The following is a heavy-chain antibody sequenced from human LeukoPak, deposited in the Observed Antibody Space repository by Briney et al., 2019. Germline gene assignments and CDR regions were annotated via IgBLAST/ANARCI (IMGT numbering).Heavy chain of an antibody. D-gene: IGHD4-17*01. V-gene: IGHV3-23*01. CDR1: GVTFSSYA. Sequence: PGGALRLSCGAAGVTFSSYAMSWGRQAPGEGGEGGSAISDSGGSTYYAESVKGRFTISRDNSKNKLYLQMNSVRADDTAVYYCAKEWGVDYALRYWGQGTLVTVSS. CDR3: AKEWGVDYALRY. J-gene: IGHJ4*02. CDR2: ISDSGGST.